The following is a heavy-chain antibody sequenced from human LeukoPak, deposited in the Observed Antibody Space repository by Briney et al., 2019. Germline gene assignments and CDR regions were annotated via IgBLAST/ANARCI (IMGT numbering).Heavy chain of an antibody. CDR3: ARGSSIVVVTFRGTGHAFDI. Sequence: ASVKVSCKASGGTFSSYAISWVRQAPGQGLEWMGGIIPIFGTANYAQKFQGRVTITADESTSTAYMELSSLRSEDTAVYYCARGSSIVVVTFRGTGHAFDIWGQGTMVTVSS. V-gene: IGHV1-69*13. CDR2: IIPIFGTA. J-gene: IGHJ3*02. CDR1: GGTFSSYA. D-gene: IGHD2-21*02.